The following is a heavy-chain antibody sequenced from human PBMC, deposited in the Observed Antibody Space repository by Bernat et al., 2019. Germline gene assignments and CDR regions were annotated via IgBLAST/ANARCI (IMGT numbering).Heavy chain of an antibody. CDR2: IIPIFGTA. V-gene: IGHV1-69*01. CDR1: GGTFSSYA. CDR3: ARVPRGCSGVSCYSSPDYYGMDV. D-gene: IGHD2-15*01. Sequence: QVQLVQSGAEVKKPGSSVKVSCKASGGTFSSYAISWVRQAPGQGLEWMGGIIPIFGTANYAQKFQGRVTITADESTSTAYMELSSLRSEDTAVYYCARVPRGCSGVSCYSSPDYYGMDVWGQGTTVTVSS. J-gene: IGHJ6*02.